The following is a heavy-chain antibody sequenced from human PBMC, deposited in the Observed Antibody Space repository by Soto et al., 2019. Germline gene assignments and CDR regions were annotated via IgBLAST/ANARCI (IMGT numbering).Heavy chain of an antibody. CDR3: ATEMDTISRGFDN. J-gene: IGHJ5*02. V-gene: IGHV3-7*03. CDR2: IKQDGSEK. D-gene: IGHD5-18*01. CDR1: GFIFSDFW. Sequence: DVQLVESGGGLVQPGGSLRLSCTASGFIFSDFWMSWVRQAPGKGLEWVANIKQDGSEKYYAGSVKGRFTVSRDNAKKSVYLQMSSLRADDTALYYCATEMDTISRGFDNWGQGTLVTVSS.